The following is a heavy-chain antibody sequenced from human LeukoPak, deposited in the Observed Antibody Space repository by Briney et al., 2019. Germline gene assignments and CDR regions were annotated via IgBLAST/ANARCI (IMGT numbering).Heavy chain of an antibody. D-gene: IGHD3-3*01. V-gene: IGHV4-4*09. Sequence: SETLSLTCTVSGGSISSYYWSWIRRPPGKGLEWIGYIYTSGSTNYNPSLKSRVTISVDTSKNQFSLKLSSVTAADTAVYYCARHYDFWSGPDYWGQGTLVTVSS. J-gene: IGHJ4*02. CDR1: GGSISSYY. CDR2: IYTSGST. CDR3: ARHYDFWSGPDY.